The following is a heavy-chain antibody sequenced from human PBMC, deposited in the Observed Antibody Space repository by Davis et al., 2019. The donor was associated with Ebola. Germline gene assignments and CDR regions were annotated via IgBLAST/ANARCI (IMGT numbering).Heavy chain of an antibody. V-gene: IGHV4-59*11. CDR1: GGSIRNHY. D-gene: IGHD3-22*01. CDR3: ARSVFYDSTGYYVHWYYDL. J-gene: IGHJ2*01. Sequence: SETLSLTCTVSGGSIRNHYWSWIRQSPGKGLEWIGYGYYGGRTDYNPSLKSRALISVDTSKNHFSLSLSSVTAADTAIHYCARSVFYDSTGYYVHWYYDLWGRGTLVTVSS. CDR2: GYYGGRT.